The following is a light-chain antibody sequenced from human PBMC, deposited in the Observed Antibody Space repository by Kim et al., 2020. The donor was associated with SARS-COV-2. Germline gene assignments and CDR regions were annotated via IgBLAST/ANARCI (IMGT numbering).Light chain of an antibody. CDR3: LLYSGGAHL. V-gene: IGLV7-43*01. Sequence: QAVVTQEPSLTVSPGGTATLTRASSTGALTSGFYSKWIQQKPGQAPRTLTYSTYNKHSWTPARFSGSLLGGKAALTLSGVLPEDEAESYCLLYSGGAHLFGGGTQLTVL. CDR2: STY. J-gene: IGLJ2*01. CDR1: TGALTSGFY.